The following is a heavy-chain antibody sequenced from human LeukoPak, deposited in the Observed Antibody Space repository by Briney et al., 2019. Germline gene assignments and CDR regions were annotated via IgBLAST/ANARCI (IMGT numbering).Heavy chain of an antibody. CDR3: AREYSSSPHSYYYYYMDV. Sequence: ASVKVSCKASGGTFSNYAISWVRQAPGQGLEWMGRIIPIFGTANYAQKFQGRVTIITDESTNTAYMELSSLRSEDTAVYYCAREYSSSPHSYYYYYMDVWGKGTTVTVSS. V-gene: IGHV1-69*05. CDR2: IIPIFGTA. J-gene: IGHJ6*03. D-gene: IGHD6-6*01. CDR1: GGTFSNYA.